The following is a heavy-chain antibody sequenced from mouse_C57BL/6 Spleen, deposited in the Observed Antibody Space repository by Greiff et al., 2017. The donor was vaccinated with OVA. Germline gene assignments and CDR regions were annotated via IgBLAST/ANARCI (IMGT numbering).Heavy chain of an antibody. CDR3: ARDGTTGYFDY. D-gene: IGHD1-1*01. CDR1: GYTFTDYY. CDR2: INPYNGGT. J-gene: IGHJ2*01. Sequence: VQLKESGPVLVKPGASVKMSCKASGYTFTDYYMNWVKQSHGKSLEWIGVINPYNGGTSYNQKFKGKATLTVDKSSSTAYMELNSLTSEDSAVYYCARDGTTGYFDYWGQGTTLTVSS. V-gene: IGHV1-19*01.